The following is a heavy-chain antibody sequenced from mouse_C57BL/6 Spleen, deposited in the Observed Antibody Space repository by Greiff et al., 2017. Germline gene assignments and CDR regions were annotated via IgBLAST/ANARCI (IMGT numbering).Heavy chain of an antibody. Sequence: QVQLQQPGAELVMPGASVKLSCKASGYTFTSYWMHWVKQRPGQGLEWIGEIDPSDRYTNSNQKFKGKSTLTVDKSSSTAYMQLSRLTSEDSAVYYCALYDVGYWGQGTTLTVSS. CDR3: ALYDVGY. CDR2: IDPSDRYT. V-gene: IGHV1-69*01. D-gene: IGHD2-3*01. CDR1: GYTFTSYW. J-gene: IGHJ2*01.